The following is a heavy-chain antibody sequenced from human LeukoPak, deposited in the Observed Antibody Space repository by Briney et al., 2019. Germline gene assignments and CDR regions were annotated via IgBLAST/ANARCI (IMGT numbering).Heavy chain of an antibody. CDR3: AREIGSGSFLDN. CDR1: GYTFIGYY. D-gene: IGHD3-10*01. V-gene: IGHV1-2*02. Sequence: ASVKVSCKASGYTFIGYYMHWVRQAPGQGLEWMGWINPNSGGTNYAQKFQGRVTMTRDRSISTAYMELSRLRSDDTAVYYCAREIGSGSFLDNWGQGTLVTVSS. J-gene: IGHJ4*02. CDR2: INPNSGGT.